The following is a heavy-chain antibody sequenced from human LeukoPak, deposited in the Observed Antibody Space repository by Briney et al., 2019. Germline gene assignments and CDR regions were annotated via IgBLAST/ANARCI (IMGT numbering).Heavy chain of an antibody. CDR3: ARDHPDSSSWYDAFDI. CDR1: GFTFSSYS. D-gene: IGHD6-13*01. CDR2: ISSSSSTI. Sequence: PGGSLRLSCAASGFTFSSYSMNWVRQAPGKGLEWVSYISSSSSTIYYADSVKGRFTISRDNAKNSLYLQMNSLRAEDTAVYYCARDHPDSSSWYDAFDIWGQGTMVTASS. J-gene: IGHJ3*02. V-gene: IGHV3-48*01.